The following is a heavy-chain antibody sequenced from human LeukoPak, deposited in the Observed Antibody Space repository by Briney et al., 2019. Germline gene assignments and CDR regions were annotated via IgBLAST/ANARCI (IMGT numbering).Heavy chain of an antibody. CDR3: ARVEYDFWSGYYIGWFDP. V-gene: IGHV4-59*11. CDR1: GGSISSHY. D-gene: IGHD3-3*01. CDR2: IYYSGST. Sequence: SETLSLTCTVSGGSISSHYWSWIRQPPGKGLEWIGYIYYSGSTNYNPSLKSRVTISVDTSKNQFSLKLSSGTAADTAVYYCARVEYDFWSGYYIGWFDPWGQGTLVTVSS. J-gene: IGHJ5*02.